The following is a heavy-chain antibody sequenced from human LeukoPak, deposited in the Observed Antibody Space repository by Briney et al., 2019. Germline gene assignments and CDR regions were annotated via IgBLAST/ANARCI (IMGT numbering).Heavy chain of an antibody. Sequence: KPSETLSLTCTVSGGSINYYYWMWIRQPPGKGLEWIGYIYYSGGTHYNPSLKSRVTMLVDTSKNQFSLKLTAVTAADTAVYYCARENPGAGHLDHWGQGSLVTVSS. CDR2: IYYSGGT. CDR1: GGSINYYY. D-gene: IGHD3-10*01. J-gene: IGHJ4*02. V-gene: IGHV4-59*01. CDR3: ARENPGAGHLDH.